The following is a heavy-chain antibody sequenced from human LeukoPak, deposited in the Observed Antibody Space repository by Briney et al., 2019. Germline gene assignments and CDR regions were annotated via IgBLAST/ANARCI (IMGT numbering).Heavy chain of an antibody. Sequence: ASVKVSCKASGGTFSSYAISWVRQAPGQGLEWMGGIIPIFGTANYAQKFQGRVTITADESTSTAYMELSSLRSEDTAVYYCARDLMACSSTSCSPGGWGQGALVTVSS. CDR1: GGTFSSYA. J-gene: IGHJ4*02. D-gene: IGHD2-2*01. CDR2: IIPIFGTA. V-gene: IGHV1-69*13. CDR3: ARDLMACSSTSCSPGG.